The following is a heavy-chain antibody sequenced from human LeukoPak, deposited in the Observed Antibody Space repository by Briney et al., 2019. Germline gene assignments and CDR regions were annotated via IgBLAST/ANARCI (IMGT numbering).Heavy chain of an antibody. Sequence: SETLSLTCTVSGDSIRNYYWSRIRQPAGKGLEWIGRINTSGNSNYNPSLGSRVTMSVDTSKNQFSLNLSSVTAADTAVYYCAREGGGPRWLDPWGQGPLVTVSS. V-gene: IGHV4-4*07. J-gene: IGHJ5*02. CDR3: AREGGGPRWLDP. CDR1: GDSIRNYY. D-gene: IGHD6-25*01. CDR2: INTSGNS.